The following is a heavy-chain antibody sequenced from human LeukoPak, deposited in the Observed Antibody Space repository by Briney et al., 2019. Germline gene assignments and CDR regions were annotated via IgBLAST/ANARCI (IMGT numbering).Heavy chain of an antibody. V-gene: IGHV1-46*01. D-gene: IGHD3-22*01. CDR3: ARDQYYYDSSGYQTLDY. CDR1: GYTFTSYG. Sequence: ASVKLSCNASGYTFTSYGISWVRQPPGQGLEWKGIINPSGGSTSYAQKFQGRVTMTRDMSTSTVYMELSSLRSEDTAVYYCARDQYYYDSSGYQTLDYWGQGTLVTVSS. CDR2: INPSGGST. J-gene: IGHJ4*02.